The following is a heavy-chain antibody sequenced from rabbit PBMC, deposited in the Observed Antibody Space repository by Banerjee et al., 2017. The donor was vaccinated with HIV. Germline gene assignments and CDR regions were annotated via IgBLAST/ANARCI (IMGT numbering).Heavy chain of an antibody. J-gene: IGHJ4*01. Sequence: QEHLEESGGDLVKAEGSLTLTCTASGFSFSNKAVMCWVRQAPGKGLEWIACINTSSGNTVYASWAKGRFTISKTSSTTVTLQMTSLTAADTATYFCARSGYVGGDYTWDLWGPGTLVTVS. CDR1: GFSFSNKAV. CDR2: INTSSGNT. CDR3: ARSGYVGGDYTWDL. D-gene: IGHD1-1*01. V-gene: IGHV1S45*01.